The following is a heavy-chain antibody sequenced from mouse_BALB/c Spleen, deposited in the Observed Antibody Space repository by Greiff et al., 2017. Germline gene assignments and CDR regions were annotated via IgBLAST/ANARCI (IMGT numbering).Heavy chain of an antibody. CDR3: TREGSLRYFDV. J-gene: IGHJ1*01. Sequence: EVQLQQSGTVLARPGASVKMSCKASGYSFTSYWMHWVKQRPGQGLEWIGVIYPGNSDTSYNQKFKGKAKLTAVTSASTAYMELSSLTNEDSAVYYCTREGSLRYFDVWGAGTTVTVSS. V-gene: IGHV1-5*01. CDR2: IYPGNSDT. CDR1: GYSFTSYW.